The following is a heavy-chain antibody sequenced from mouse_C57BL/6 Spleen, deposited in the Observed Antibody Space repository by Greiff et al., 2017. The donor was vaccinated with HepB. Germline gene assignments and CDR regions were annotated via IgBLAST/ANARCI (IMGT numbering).Heavy chain of an antibody. CDR2: ISSGSSTI. J-gene: IGHJ4*01. CDR3: ARRLLPYAMDY. D-gene: IGHD2-3*01. V-gene: IGHV5-17*01. CDR1: GFTFSDYG. Sequence: EVKLVESGGGLVKPGGSLKLSCAASGFTFSDYGMHWVRQAPEKGLEWVAYISSGSSTIYYADTVKGRFTISRDNAKNTLFLQMTSLRSEDTAMYYCARRLLPYAMDYWGQGTSVTVSS.